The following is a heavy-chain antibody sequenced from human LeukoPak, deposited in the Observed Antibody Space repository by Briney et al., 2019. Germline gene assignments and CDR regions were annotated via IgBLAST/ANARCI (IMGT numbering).Heavy chain of an antibody. V-gene: IGHV3-7*01. Sequence: ETLSLTCTVSGYSISSGYYWGWIRQPPGKGLEWVANINQGGSVQYYMDSVKGRFTISRDDAKNSLYVQMNSLRDEDTAVYYCARVEYSGWNLEYWGQGTLVTVSS. D-gene: IGHD5-12*01. CDR1: GYSISSGYY. CDR2: INQGGSVQ. CDR3: ARVEYSGWNLEY. J-gene: IGHJ4*02.